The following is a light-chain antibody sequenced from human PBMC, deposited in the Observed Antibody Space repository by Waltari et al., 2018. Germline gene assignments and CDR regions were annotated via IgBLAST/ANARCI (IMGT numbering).Light chain of an antibody. J-gene: IGLJ3*02. CDR3: SSYAGSAISV. Sequence: QSALTQTATVSGSPGQSITISCSGTSSDIGNYNLVSWYQQHPGKAPTLIIYDVNKRPSWVSNRLPGSKSGKPAFLPISWLQTADEAGYYCSSYAGSAISVVGGGTKLTVL. CDR1: SSDIGNYNL. V-gene: IGLV2-23*02. CDR2: DVN.